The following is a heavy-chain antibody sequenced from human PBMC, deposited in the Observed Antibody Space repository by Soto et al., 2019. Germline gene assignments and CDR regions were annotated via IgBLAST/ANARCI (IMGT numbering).Heavy chain of an antibody. J-gene: IGHJ4*02. Sequence: QVQLQESGPGLVKPSETLSLTCTVSGGSISSYYWSWIRQPPGKGLEWIGYIYYSGSTNYNPSLKSRVTISVDTSNNPFSLKLSSVTAADTAVYYCARDSYYYDSSGFDYWGQGTLVTVSS. CDR3: ARDSYYYDSSGFDY. V-gene: IGHV4-59*01. CDR1: GGSISSYY. CDR2: IYYSGST. D-gene: IGHD3-22*01.